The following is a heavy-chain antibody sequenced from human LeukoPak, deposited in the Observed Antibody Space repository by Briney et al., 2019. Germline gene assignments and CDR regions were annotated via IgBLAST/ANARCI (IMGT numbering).Heavy chain of an antibody. J-gene: IGHJ4*02. V-gene: IGHV4-39*07. D-gene: IGHD1-1*01. Sequence: SETLSLTCTVSGGSISDYSWSWIRQPPGKGLEWIGSIYYSGSTYYNPSLKSRVTISVDTSKNQFSLKLSSVTAADTAVYYCARGSPFPTGWGQGTLVTVSS. CDR2: IYYSGST. CDR1: GGSISDYS. CDR3: ARGSPFPTG.